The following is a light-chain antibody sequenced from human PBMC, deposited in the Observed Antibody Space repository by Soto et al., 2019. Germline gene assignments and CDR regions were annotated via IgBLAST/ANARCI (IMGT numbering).Light chain of an antibody. CDR3: QQYNSWPPIT. J-gene: IGKJ5*01. CDR1: QSVSSSF. CDR2: DAS. V-gene: IGKV3-20*01. Sequence: EIVLTHSPGTLSLSPWEIATLSCRASQSVSSSFLSWYQQKPGQSPRLLIYDASKRATGIPARFSGSGSGTEFTLTISSLQSEDFAVYYCQQYNSWPPITFGHGTRLEIK.